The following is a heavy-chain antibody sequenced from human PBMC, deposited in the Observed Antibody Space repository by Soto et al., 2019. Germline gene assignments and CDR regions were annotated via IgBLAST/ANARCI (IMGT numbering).Heavy chain of an antibody. CDR2: FDPEDGET. D-gene: IGHD5-18*01. V-gene: IGHV1-24*01. CDR3: ATVAFLRGYSYGFDY. CDR1: GYTLTELS. J-gene: IGHJ4*02. Sequence: SLKVSCQVSGYTLTELSMHWLRQAPGKGLEWMGGFDPEDGETIYAQKFQGRVTMTEDTSTDTAYMELSSLRSEDTAVYYCATVAFLRGYSYGFDYWGQGTRVTDPS.